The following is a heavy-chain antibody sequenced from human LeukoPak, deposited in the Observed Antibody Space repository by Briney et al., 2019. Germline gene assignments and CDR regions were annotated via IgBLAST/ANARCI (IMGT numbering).Heavy chain of an antibody. Sequence: SVKVSCKASGGTFSSYTISWVRQAPGQGLEWMGRITPILGIANYAPKLQGRVTITADKSTSTDYMELSSLRSEDTAVYYCPRDAATRGNSGFYYYYYGMDVWGQGTTVTVSS. J-gene: IGHJ6*02. D-gene: IGHD4-23*01. CDR2: ITPILGIA. CDR1: GGTFSSYT. CDR3: PRDAATRGNSGFYYYYYGMDV. V-gene: IGHV1-69*04.